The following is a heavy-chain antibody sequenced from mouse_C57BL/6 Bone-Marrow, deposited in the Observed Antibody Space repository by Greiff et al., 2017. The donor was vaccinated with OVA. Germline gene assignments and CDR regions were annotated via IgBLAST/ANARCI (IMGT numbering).Heavy chain of an antibody. CDR3: TTWTAQATGWYFDV. CDR2: IDPENGDT. V-gene: IGHV14-4*01. D-gene: IGHD3-2*02. CDR1: GFNIKDDY. J-gene: IGHJ1*03. Sequence: VQLQQSGAELVRPGASVKLSCTASGFNIKDDYMHWVKQRPEQGLEWIGWIDPENGDTEYATKFQGKATITAYTSSNTAYLQLSSLTSEDTAVYYCTTWTAQATGWYFDVWGTGTTVTVSS.